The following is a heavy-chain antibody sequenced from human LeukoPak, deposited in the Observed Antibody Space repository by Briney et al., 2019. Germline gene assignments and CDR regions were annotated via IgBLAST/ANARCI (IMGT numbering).Heavy chain of an antibody. CDR2: INTFSGST. CDR3: ARWRYDFWSGYSDY. CDR1: GYIFTVYG. V-gene: IGHV1-18*01. J-gene: IGHJ4*02. Sequence: GASVKVSCKVSGYIFTVYGISWVRQAPGQGLEWMGWINTFSGSTYYAQKFQGRVTMTTDTSTSTAYMDLRSRRSDDTAVYYRARWRYDFWSGYSDYWGQGTLVTVSS. D-gene: IGHD3-3*01.